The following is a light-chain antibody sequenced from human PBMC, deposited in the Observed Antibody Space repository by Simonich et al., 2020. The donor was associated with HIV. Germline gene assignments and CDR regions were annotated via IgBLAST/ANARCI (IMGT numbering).Light chain of an antibody. Sequence: QSALTQPRSVSGSPGQSVTISCTGTSSDIGGYYYVSWYQQHPGKAPKLVIFDVSQWPSGVPDRFSGAKSGNTAFLTISGLRTEDEADYYCCSYAGSYNFVFGGGTKLTVL. CDR3: CSYAGSYNFV. CDR2: DVS. V-gene: IGLV2-11*01. J-gene: IGLJ2*01. CDR1: SSDIGGYYY.